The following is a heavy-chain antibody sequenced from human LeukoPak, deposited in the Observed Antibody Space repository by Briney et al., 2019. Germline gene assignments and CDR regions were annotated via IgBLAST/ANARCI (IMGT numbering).Heavy chain of an antibody. CDR1: GGSFSGYY. Sequence: SETLSLTCAVYGGSFSGYYWSWIRQPPGKGLEWIGEINHSGSTNYNPSLKSRVTISVDTSKNQFPLKLSSVTAADTAVYYCARGHYGDYGTFDYWGQGTLVTVSS. D-gene: IGHD4-17*01. CDR3: ARGHYGDYGTFDY. J-gene: IGHJ4*02. V-gene: IGHV4-34*01. CDR2: INHSGST.